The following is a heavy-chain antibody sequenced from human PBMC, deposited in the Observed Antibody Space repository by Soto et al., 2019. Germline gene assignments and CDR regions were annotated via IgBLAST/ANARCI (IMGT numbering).Heavy chain of an antibody. CDR3: ARPRSILYCSGGSCYAEGYYYGMDV. CDR2: IIPIFGTA. CDR1: GGTFSSYA. D-gene: IGHD2-15*01. J-gene: IGHJ6*02. Sequence: ASVKVSCKASGGTFSSYAISWVRQAPGQGLEWMGGIIPIFGTANYAQKFQGRVTITADESTSTAYMELSSLRSEDTAVYYCARPRSILYCSGGSCYAEGYYYGMDVWCQGTTVTVSS. V-gene: IGHV1-69*13.